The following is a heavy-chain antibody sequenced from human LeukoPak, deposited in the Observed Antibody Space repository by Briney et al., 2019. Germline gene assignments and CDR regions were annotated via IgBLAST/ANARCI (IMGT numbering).Heavy chain of an antibody. J-gene: IGHJ4*02. CDR1: DGSISNSF. CDR3: ANSYDGKIVPFDS. CDR2: IHTSGST. Sequence: SETLSLTCTVPDGSISNSFWNWVRQPPGKGLEWIAYIHTSGSTNYNPAFKSRVTLSVDTSKSQFSLRLNSVTASDTAVYCCANSYDGKIVPFDSWGQGTLVTVSS. V-gene: IGHV4-4*09. D-gene: IGHD4-23*01.